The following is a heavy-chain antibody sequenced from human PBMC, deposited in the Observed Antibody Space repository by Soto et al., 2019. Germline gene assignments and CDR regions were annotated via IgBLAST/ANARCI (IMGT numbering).Heavy chain of an antibody. D-gene: IGHD6-19*01. CDR3: AKGGRQGLVTSDFNY. CDR1: GFTFSDYA. J-gene: IGHJ4*02. Sequence: VQLVESGGGVVQPGRSLRLSCAASGFTFSDYAMHWVRQAPGKGLEWVAVVSHDGRNTHYADSVKGRFTISRDSSNNQVSLEMTSLSAEDTAVYYCAKGGRQGLVTSDFNYWGQGALVTVSS. V-gene: IGHV3-30*18. CDR2: VSHDGRNT.